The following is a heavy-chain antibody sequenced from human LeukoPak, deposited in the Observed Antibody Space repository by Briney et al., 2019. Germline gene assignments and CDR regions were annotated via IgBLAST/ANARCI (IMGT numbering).Heavy chain of an antibody. D-gene: IGHD3-3*01. CDR1: GNSFTNYA. V-gene: IGHV7-4-1*01. Sequence: ASVKVSCKTSGNSFTNYAIHWVRQAPGQGLEWMGWINTNTGNPSYALDFTGRLVLSLDTSVSTANLHLASLKAEDTAVYYCARIGYNTLDYWGQGTLVTVSS. CDR2: INTNTGNP. J-gene: IGHJ4*02. CDR3: ARIGYNTLDY.